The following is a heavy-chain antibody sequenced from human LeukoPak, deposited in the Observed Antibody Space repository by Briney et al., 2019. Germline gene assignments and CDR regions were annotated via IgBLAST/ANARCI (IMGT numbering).Heavy chain of an antibody. Sequence: PSETLSLTCTVSGGSVSSGSYYWSWIRQPPGKGLEWIGYIYYSGSTNYNPSLKSRVTISVDTSKNQFSLKLSSVTAADTAVYYCARVTYYYDSSGYYYERYYYGMDVWGQGTTVTVSS. V-gene: IGHV4-61*01. CDR1: GGSVSSGSYY. D-gene: IGHD3-22*01. J-gene: IGHJ6*02. CDR2: IYYSGST. CDR3: ARVTYYYDSSGYYYERYYYGMDV.